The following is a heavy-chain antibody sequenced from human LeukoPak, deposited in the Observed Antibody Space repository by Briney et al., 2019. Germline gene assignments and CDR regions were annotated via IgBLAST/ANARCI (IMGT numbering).Heavy chain of an antibody. CDR1: GFSFSSYW. Sequence: GGSLRLSCAASGFSFSSYWMHWVRQAPGKGLVWVSLINADGSSTTYADSVKGRFTISRDNAKNTLYLQMNSLRVEDTAVYYCARFSSGWSPSGFDYWGQGTLVTVSS. J-gene: IGHJ4*02. CDR3: ARFSSGWSPSGFDY. CDR2: INADGSST. D-gene: IGHD6-19*01. V-gene: IGHV3-74*01.